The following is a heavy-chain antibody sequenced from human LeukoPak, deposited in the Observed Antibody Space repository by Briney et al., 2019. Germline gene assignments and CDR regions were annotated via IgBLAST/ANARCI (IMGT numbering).Heavy chain of an antibody. CDR2: IKQDGSEK. V-gene: IGHV3-7*01. D-gene: IGHD3-3*01. CDR3: ARGPTYYDFWSGYSVFDY. Sequence: EPGGSLRLSCAASGFTFSSYWRSWVRQAPGKGLEWVANIKQDGSEKYYVDSVKGRFTISRDNAKNSLYLQMNSLRAEDTAVYYCARGPTYYDFWSGYSVFDYWGQGTLVTVSS. CDR1: GFTFSSYW. J-gene: IGHJ4*02.